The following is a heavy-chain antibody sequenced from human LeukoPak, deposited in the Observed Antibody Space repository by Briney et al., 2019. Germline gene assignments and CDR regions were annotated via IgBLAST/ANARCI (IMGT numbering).Heavy chain of an antibody. Sequence: SGPTLVKPTQTLTLTCTFSGFSLITSGVGVVWIRQPPGKALEWLALIYWDDDKRYSPSLKSRLTITKDTSKNQVVLTMTNMDPVDTATYYCAHSYGQTPRFDYWGQGTLVTVSS. J-gene: IGHJ4*02. V-gene: IGHV2-5*02. CDR1: GFSLITSGVG. CDR3: AHSYGQTPRFDY. D-gene: IGHD3-10*01. CDR2: IYWDDDK.